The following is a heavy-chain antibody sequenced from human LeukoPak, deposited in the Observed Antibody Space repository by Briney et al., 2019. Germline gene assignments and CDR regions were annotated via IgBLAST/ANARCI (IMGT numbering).Heavy chain of an antibody. V-gene: IGHV1-2*04. J-gene: IGHJ6*04. CDR1: GYTFTGYY. Sequence: GASVKVSCKASGYTFTGYYMHWVRQAPGQGLEWMGWINPNSGGTNYAQKFQGWVTMTRDTSISTAYMEPSRLRSDDTAVYYCARADIRVGGPYYGMDVWGKGTTVTVSS. CDR3: ARADIRVGGPYYGMDV. D-gene: IGHD2-15*01. CDR2: INPNSGGT.